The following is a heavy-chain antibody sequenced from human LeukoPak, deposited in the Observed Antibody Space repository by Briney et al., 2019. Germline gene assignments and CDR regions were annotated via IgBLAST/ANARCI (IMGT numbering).Heavy chain of an antibody. CDR1: GFTFSGSA. CDR3: ASGGYCTSTSCYGEN. J-gene: IGHJ4*02. Sequence: GGSLRLSCAASGFTFSGSAMHWVRQASGKGLEWVGRIRRKANSYATAYAASVKGRFTISRDDSKNTAFLQMNSLKTEDTAVYYCASGGYCTSTSCYGENWGQGTLVTVSS. CDR2: IRRKANSYAT. D-gene: IGHD2-2*01. V-gene: IGHV3-73*01.